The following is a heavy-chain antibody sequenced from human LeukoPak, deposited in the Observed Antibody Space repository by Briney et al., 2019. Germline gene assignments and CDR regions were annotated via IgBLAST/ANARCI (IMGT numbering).Heavy chain of an antibody. Sequence: PGGSLRLSCATSGFTFSNYIMNWVRQAPGKGLEWVSSISNGSTNNYYADSVKGRITISRDNSKNTLYLQMNSLRAEDTAVYYCARDKFYTYYYDSSGFQPGDYWGQGTLVTVSS. V-gene: IGHV3-21*01. CDR1: GFTFSNYI. D-gene: IGHD3-22*01. CDR3: ARDKFYTYYYDSSGFQPGDY. J-gene: IGHJ4*02. CDR2: ISNGSTNN.